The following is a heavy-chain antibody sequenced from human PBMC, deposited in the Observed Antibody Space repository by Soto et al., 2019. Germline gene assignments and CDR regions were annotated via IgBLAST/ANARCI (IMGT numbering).Heavy chain of an antibody. CDR3: AIWSNWNPLYYRGMDV. Sequence: KVSCKVSGGAFTNYSLNRVRHAPGQGLEWLGGIIPLHNTSNYSLKLLGRGSVTADISSNTVYMHLSGLTSDDTATYYCAIWSNWNPLYYRGMDVWGQGTTVTVSS. CDR2: IIPLHNTS. J-gene: IGHJ6*02. V-gene: IGHV1-69*08. D-gene: IGHD1-20*01. CDR1: GGAFTNYS.